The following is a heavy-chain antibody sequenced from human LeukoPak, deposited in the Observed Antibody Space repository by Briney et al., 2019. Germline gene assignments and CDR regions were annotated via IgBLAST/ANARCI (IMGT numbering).Heavy chain of an antibody. Sequence: GGSLRLSCVASGFTFGKYWMSWVRQAPGKGLEWVSNIKLDGSEKNYVDSVKGRFTISRDNTKNSLYLQMNSLRAEDTAVFYCARDQYDTWSRRGNFDSWGQGTLVIVSS. CDR1: GFTFGKYW. CDR3: ARDQYDTWSRRGNFDS. CDR2: IKLDGSEK. V-gene: IGHV3-7*03. D-gene: IGHD3-3*01. J-gene: IGHJ4*02.